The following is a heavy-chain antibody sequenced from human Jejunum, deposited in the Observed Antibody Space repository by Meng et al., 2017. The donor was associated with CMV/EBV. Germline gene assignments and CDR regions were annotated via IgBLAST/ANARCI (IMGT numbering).Heavy chain of an antibody. Sequence: SGGTLSNYVISWVRQAPGQGLEWMGRIILILGTPNHAQKFQGRVSITADKSTSTVYMELNSLRSEDTAIYYCASDISGNSYAYDQWGQGTLVTVSS. CDR2: IILILGTP. D-gene: IGHD5-18*01. V-gene: IGHV1-69*04. J-gene: IGHJ5*02. CDR1: GGTLSNYV. CDR3: ASDISGNSYAYDQ.